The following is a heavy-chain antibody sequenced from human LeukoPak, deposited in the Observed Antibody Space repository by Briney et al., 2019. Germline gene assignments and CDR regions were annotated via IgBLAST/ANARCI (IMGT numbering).Heavy chain of an antibody. J-gene: IGHJ5*02. CDR1: GGTFSSYA. V-gene: IGHV1-69*13. Sequence: ASVKVSCKASGGTFSSYAISWVRQAPGQGLEWMGGIIPIFGTANYAQKFQGRVTITADESTSTAYMELSSLRSEDTAVYCCAIRGGYCSSTSCSNWFDPWGQGTLVTVSS. D-gene: IGHD2-2*01. CDR3: AIRGGYCSSTSCSNWFDP. CDR2: IIPIFGTA.